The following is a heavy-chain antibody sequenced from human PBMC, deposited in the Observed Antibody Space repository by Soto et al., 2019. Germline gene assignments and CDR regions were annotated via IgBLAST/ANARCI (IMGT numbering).Heavy chain of an antibody. Sequence: QVQLQESGPGLVKSSETLSLTCNVSGDSISSHHWSWIRQSPGKGLEWIGFIYNRGTTNYNPSLRSRVTISADTSRNQFSLKLTSITAADTAVYYCSRAVVPATFCAFDVWGQGTVVTVSS. D-gene: IGHD1-26*01. CDR2: IYNRGTT. J-gene: IGHJ3*01. V-gene: IGHV4-59*11. CDR1: GDSISSHH. CDR3: SRAVVPATFCAFDV.